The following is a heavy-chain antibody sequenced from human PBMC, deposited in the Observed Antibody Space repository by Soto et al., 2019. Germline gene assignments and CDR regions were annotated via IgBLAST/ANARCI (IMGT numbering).Heavy chain of an antibody. CDR3: AHSGAYYGILTG. CDR2: IYWDDDK. CDR1: GFSLSTSGVG. Sequence: QITLKESGPTLVKPTQTLTLTCTFSGFSLSTSGVGVGWIRQPPGKALEWLELIYWDDDKRYGPSLKSRITITQDTAKTQVVFTMTHMDPVDTATYYCAHSGAYYGILTGWAQGTLITVPS. V-gene: IGHV2-5*05. J-gene: IGHJ4*02. D-gene: IGHD3-9*01.